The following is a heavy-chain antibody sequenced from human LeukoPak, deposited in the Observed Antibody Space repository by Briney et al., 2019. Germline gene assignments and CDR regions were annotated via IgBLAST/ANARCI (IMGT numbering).Heavy chain of an antibody. CDR2: INAGNGNT. V-gene: IGHV1-3*01. Sequence: GASVKVSCKASGYTFTSYAMHWVRQAPGQRLEWMGWINAGNGNTKYSQKLQGRVTITRDTSASTAYMELSSLRSEDTAVYYCARGMTNYDFWSGYYSYFDYWGQGTLVTVSS. D-gene: IGHD3-3*01. CDR3: ARGMTNYDFWSGYYSYFDY. CDR1: GYTFTSYA. J-gene: IGHJ4*02.